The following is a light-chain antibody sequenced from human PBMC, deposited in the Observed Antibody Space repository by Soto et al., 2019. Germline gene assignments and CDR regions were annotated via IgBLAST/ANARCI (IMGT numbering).Light chain of an antibody. J-gene: IGKJ1*01. V-gene: IGKV1-39*01. CDR3: QQSYGSPRT. CDR2: AAS. Sequence: DLQMTQSPSSLSASVGDTVTITCRASQRIYTYLNWYQQKLGKAPNLLIYAASTLQSGVPSRFSGGGSGTDFTLTITSLQPEDFATYYCQQSYGSPRTFGQGTKVEIK. CDR1: QRIYTY.